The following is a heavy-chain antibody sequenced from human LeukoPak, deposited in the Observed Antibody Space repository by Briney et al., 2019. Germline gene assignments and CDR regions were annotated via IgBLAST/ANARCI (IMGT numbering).Heavy chain of an antibody. CDR3: AGTSITIFGVVISVGAFDI. Sequence: TGGSLRLSCAASGFTFSSYWMSWVRHAPGKGLEWVANIKRDGSEKYYVDSVKGRFTISRDNAKNSLYLQMNSLRAEDTAVYYCAGTSITIFGVVISVGAFDIWGQGTMVTVSS. CDR2: IKRDGSEK. J-gene: IGHJ3*02. V-gene: IGHV3-7*01. CDR1: GFTFSSYW. D-gene: IGHD3-3*01.